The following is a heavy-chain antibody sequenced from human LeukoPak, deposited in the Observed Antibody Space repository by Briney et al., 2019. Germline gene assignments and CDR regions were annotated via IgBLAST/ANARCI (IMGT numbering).Heavy chain of an antibody. D-gene: IGHD6-13*01. V-gene: IGHV3-53*01. CDR2: IYSGGST. CDR1: GFTVSSNY. CDR3: AIESIAAAVY. Sequence: HSGGSLRLSCAASGFTVSSNYMSWVRQAPGKGLEWVSVIYSGGSTYYADSVKGRFTISRDNSKNTLYLQMNSLRAEDTAVYYCAIESIAAAVYWGQGTLVTVSS. J-gene: IGHJ4*02.